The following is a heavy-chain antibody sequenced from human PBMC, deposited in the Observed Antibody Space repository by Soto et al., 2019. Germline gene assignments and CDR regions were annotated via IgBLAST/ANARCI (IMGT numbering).Heavy chain of an antibody. CDR2: IWSDGSNK. Sequence: QVHLVESGGGVVQPGRSLRLSCAASGFTFSTSGMHWVRQAPGKGLEWVAVIWSDGSNKYYADSVKGRFTISRDNSKNTLYLQMTSLRADDTAVYYCASLRPSEETGGYWGQGTLVTVSS. V-gene: IGHV3-33*01. CDR3: ASLRPSEETGGY. J-gene: IGHJ4*02. CDR1: GFTFSTSG. D-gene: IGHD2-15*01.